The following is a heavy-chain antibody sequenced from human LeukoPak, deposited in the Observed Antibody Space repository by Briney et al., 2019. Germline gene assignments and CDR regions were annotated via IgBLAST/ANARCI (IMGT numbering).Heavy chain of an antibody. CDR3: ARTYYYDSSGYYFPGAFDI. Sequence: PSETLSLTCAVSGYSISSSNWWGWIRQPPGQGLEWIGYIYYSGSTYYNPSLKSRVTMSVDTSKNRFSLKLSSVTAVDTAVYYCARTYYYDSSGYYFPGAFDIWGQGTMVTVSS. V-gene: IGHV4-28*01. CDR2: IYYSGST. J-gene: IGHJ3*02. D-gene: IGHD3-22*01. CDR1: GYSISSSNW.